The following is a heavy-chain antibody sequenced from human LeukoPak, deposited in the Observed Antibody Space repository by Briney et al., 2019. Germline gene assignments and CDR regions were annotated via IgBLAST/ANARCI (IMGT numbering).Heavy chain of an antibody. CDR2: IYYSGST. D-gene: IGHD2-15*01. Sequence: SETLSLTCTVSGGSISSGSYYWSWIRQPAGKGLEWIGYIYYSGSTNYNPSLKSRVTISVDTSKNQFSLKLSSVTAADTAVYYCARDSSGGSFDYWGQGTLVTVSS. CDR1: GGSISSGSYY. CDR3: ARDSSGGSFDY. V-gene: IGHV4-61*10. J-gene: IGHJ4*02.